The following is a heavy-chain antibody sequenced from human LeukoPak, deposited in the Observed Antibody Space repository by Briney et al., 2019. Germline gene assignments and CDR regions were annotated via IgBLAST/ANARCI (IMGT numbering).Heavy chain of an antibody. CDR3: ARGGTSGYDLGYYYYVMDV. Sequence: GASVKVSCKASGYTFTDYHMHWVRQAPGQGLEWMGRIIPILGTVDYAQKLQGRVTITADKSTSTAYMELNSLRSEDTAVYYCARGGTSGYDLGYYYYVMDVWGQGTTVTVSS. D-gene: IGHD5-12*01. CDR2: IIPILGTV. V-gene: IGHV1-69*08. J-gene: IGHJ6*02. CDR1: GYTFTDYH.